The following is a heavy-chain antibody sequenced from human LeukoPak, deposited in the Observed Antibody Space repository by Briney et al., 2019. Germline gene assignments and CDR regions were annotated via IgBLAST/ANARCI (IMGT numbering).Heavy chain of an antibody. J-gene: IGHJ5*02. CDR1: GGSISPYY. Sequence: SETLSPTCTVSGGSISPYYWSWIRQPPGKGLEWMGYIFFDGSTNYNPSLNSRVTISLDTSKNQFSLEPASVTAADTAVYYCARHPGIGSSWSWGQGTLVTVSS. D-gene: IGHD6-13*01. CDR2: IFFDGST. V-gene: IGHV4-59*08. CDR3: ARHPGIGSSWS.